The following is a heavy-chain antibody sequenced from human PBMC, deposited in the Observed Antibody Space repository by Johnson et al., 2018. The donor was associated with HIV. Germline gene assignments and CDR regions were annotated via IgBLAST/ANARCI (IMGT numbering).Heavy chain of an antibody. V-gene: IGHV3-13*01. Sequence: VQLVESGGDLIQPGGSLRLSCAASGFTVSSNYMTWVRQAPGKGLEWVSGIGTAGDTYYADSLKGRFTISREDAKNSLYLQMNSLRAGDTAVYYCARVTNDAFDIWGQGTMVTVSS. CDR2: IGTAGDT. J-gene: IGHJ3*02. CDR1: GFTVSSNY. CDR3: ARVTNDAFDI.